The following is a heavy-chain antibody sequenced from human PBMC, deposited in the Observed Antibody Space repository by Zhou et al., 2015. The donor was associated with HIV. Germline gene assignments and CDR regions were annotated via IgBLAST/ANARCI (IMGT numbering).Heavy chain of an antibody. V-gene: IGHV1-69*12. J-gene: IGHJ6*02. Sequence: QVQLVQSGAEVKKPGSSVKVSCKASGGTFSSYAISWVRQAPGQGLEWMGGIIPIFGTANYAQKFQGRVTITADESTSTAYMELSSLRSEDTAVYYCAGSTIAAAGTPMDYYYGMDVWGQGTTVTVSS. D-gene: IGHD6-13*01. CDR2: IIPIFGTA. CDR1: GGTFSSYA. CDR3: AGSTIAAAGTPMDYYYGMDV.